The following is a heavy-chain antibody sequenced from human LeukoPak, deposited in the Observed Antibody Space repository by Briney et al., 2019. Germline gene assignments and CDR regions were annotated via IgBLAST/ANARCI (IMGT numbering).Heavy chain of an antibody. V-gene: IGHV3-23*01. CDR3: ARNFDRYYYYGMDV. D-gene: IGHD3-9*01. CDR2: ISGSGGST. CDR1: GFTSSSYA. J-gene: IGHJ6*02. Sequence: GGSLRLSCAASGFTSSSYAMSWVRQAPGKGLEWVSAISGSGGSTYYADSVKGRFTISRDNSKNTLYLQMNSLRAEDTAVYYCARNFDRYYYYGMDVWGQGTTVTVSS.